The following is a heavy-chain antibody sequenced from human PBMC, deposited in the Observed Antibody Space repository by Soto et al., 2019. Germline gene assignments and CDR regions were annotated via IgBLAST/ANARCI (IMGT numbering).Heavy chain of an antibody. Sequence: PGESLKISCKGSGYSFTSYWISWVRQLPGKGLEWMGRIDPSDSYTNNSPSFQGHVTFSADKSISTAYLQWSSLKASDTAMYYCARQYGSGSYRLYYYGMDVWGQGTTVTVSS. CDR3: ARQYGSGSYRLYYYGMDV. V-gene: IGHV5-10-1*01. CDR1: GYSFTSYW. D-gene: IGHD3-10*01. J-gene: IGHJ6*02. CDR2: IDPSDSYT.